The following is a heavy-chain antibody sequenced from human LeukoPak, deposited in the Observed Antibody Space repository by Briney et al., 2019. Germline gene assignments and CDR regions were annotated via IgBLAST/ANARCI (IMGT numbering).Heavy chain of an antibody. Sequence: ASVKVSCKVSGYTLTELSMHWVRQAPGKGLEGMGGFDPEDGETIYAQKFQGRVTMTEDTSTDTAYMELSSLRSEDTAVYYCATPYSSGWPRGYYYYYGMDVWGQGTTVTVSS. CDR3: ATPYSSGWPRGYYYYYGMDV. D-gene: IGHD6-19*01. CDR2: FDPEDGET. CDR1: GYTLTELS. J-gene: IGHJ6*02. V-gene: IGHV1-24*01.